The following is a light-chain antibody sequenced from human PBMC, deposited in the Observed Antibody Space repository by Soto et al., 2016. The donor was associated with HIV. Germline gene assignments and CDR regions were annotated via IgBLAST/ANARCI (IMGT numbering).Light chain of an antibody. V-gene: IGKV1-5*03. CDR2: KAS. Sequence: DIQMTQSPSTLSASVGDRVTITCRASQRISSWLAWYQQKPGKAPKLLIYKASTLESGVPSRFSGSGSGTEFTLTISSLQPDDFAIYYCQQYNSYPYTFGQGTKLGIK. CDR1: QRISSW. J-gene: IGKJ2*01. CDR3: QQYNSYPYT.